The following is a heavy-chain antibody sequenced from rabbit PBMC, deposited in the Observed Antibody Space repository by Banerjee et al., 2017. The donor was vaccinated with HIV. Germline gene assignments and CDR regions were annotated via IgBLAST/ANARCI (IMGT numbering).Heavy chain of an antibody. CDR1: GFSFSSSYW. D-gene: IGHD1-1*01. Sequence: QEQLEESGGDLVQPEGSLTLTCTASGFSFSSSYWICWVRQAPGKGLEWIACIGAGSSGSTYYASWAKGRFTISKTSSTTVTLQMTSLTAADTATYFCARDGIDSGSYDFNLWGPGTLVT. V-gene: IGHV1S45*01. CDR2: IGAGSSGST. CDR3: ARDGIDSGSYDFNL. J-gene: IGHJ4*01.